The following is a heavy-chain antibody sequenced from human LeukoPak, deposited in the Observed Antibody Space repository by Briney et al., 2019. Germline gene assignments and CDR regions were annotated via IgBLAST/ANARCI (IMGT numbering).Heavy chain of an antibody. D-gene: IGHD6-19*01. J-gene: IGHJ4*02. CDR1: GYTLTELS. CDR3: ATDPAVARPNYFDY. V-gene: IGHV1-24*01. CDR2: FDPEDGET. Sequence: GASVKVSRKVSGYTLTELSMHWVRQAPGKGLEWMGGFDPEDGETIYAQKFQGRVTMTEDTSTDTAYMELSSLRSEDTAVYYCATDPAVARPNYFDYWGQGTLVTVSS.